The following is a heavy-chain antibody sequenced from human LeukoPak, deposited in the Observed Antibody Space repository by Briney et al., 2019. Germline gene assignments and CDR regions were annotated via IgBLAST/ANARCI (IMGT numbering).Heavy chain of an antibody. CDR1: GFTFSDYY. CDR3: ARVKYSGSYPHDY. D-gene: IGHD1-26*01. CDR2: ISSSGSTI. J-gene: IGHJ4*02. Sequence: GGSLRLSCAASGFTFSDYYMSWIRQAPGKGLEWVSYISSSGSTIYYADSVKGRFTISRDNAKNSLYLQMNSLRAEDTALYYCARVKYSGSYPHDYWGQGTLVTVSS. V-gene: IGHV3-11*04.